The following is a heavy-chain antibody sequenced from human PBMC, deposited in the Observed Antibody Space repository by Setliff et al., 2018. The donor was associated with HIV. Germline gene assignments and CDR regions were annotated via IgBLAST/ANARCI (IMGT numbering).Heavy chain of an antibody. J-gene: IGHJ3*02. CDR1: GFTFTTYW. D-gene: IGHD3-16*01. Sequence: GGSLRLSCAVSGFTFTTYWMTWVRQAPGKGLEWVANIKQDGSEKYYVDSVKGRFTISRDNAKNSLYLQMNSLRAEDTAVYYCARSFWGFVRNAASDIWGQGTMVTVSS. CDR3: ARSFWGFVRNAASDI. CDR2: IKQDGSEK. V-gene: IGHV3-7*01.